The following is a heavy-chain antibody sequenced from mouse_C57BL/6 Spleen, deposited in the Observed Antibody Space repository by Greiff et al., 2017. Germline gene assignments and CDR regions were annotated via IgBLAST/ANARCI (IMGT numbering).Heavy chain of an antibody. CDR3: GREALKRVGFDY. CDR1: GYTFTSYW. D-gene: IGHD1-3*01. CDR2: IFPSDSET. J-gene: IGHJ2*01. Sequence: QVQLQQPGAELVRPGSSVKLSCKASGYTFTSYWMNWVKQRPIQGLEWIGNIFPSDSETHYHQKFKDKAKLTVDKYSSTPYLRLMSLTSEDAAVYYCGREALKRVGFDYWGQGTTLTVSS. V-gene: IGHV1-52*01.